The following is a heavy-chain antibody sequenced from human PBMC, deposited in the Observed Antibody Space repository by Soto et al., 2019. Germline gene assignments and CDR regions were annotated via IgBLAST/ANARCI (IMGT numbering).Heavy chain of an antibody. CDR1: GFTFSNFW. CDR3: ARAQLLPDDAFDA. CDR2: INGDGSST. J-gene: IGHJ3*01. D-gene: IGHD2-2*01. Sequence: GGSLRLSCAASGFTFSNFWMHWVRQAPGKGPVWVSRINGDGSSTGHADSVKGRFTISRDNAENTLFLQMSGLRAEDTAVYYCARAQLLPDDAFDAWGRGTVVTV. V-gene: IGHV3-74*01.